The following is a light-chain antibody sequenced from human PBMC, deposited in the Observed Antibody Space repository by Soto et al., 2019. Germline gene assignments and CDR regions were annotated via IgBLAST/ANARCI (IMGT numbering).Light chain of an antibody. Sequence: EIVLTQSPATPSLFPGERATLSCSASQSVSSYLAWYQHKPGQAPRLRIYDASNWATGIPGRFSGSGSGTDFTLTISSLEPEDFSVYYYQERANWRISFGGGTKVEIK. V-gene: IGKV3-11*01. CDR2: DAS. CDR1: QSVSSY. J-gene: IGKJ4*01. CDR3: QERANWRIS.